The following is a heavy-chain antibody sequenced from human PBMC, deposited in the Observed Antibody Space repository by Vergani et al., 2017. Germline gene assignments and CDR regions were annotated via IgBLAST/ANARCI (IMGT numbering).Heavy chain of an antibody. CDR3: ARNANYYDSSGHQRDFDY. V-gene: IGHV1-18*04. CDR2: ISAYNGNT. J-gene: IGHJ4*02. Sequence: QVQLVQSGAEVKKPGASVKVSCKASGYTFTSYGISWVRQAPGQGLEWMGWISAYNGNTNYAQKLQGRVTITADESTSTAYMELSSLRSEDTAVYYCARNANYYDSSGHQRDFDYWGQGTLVTVSS. D-gene: IGHD3-22*01. CDR1: GYTFTSYG.